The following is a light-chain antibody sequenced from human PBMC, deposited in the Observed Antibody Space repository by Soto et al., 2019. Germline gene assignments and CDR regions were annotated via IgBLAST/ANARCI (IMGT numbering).Light chain of an antibody. CDR3: CSYTGSYTYV. CDR2: GVS. J-gene: IGLJ1*01. CDR1: SSDVSHYTYNF. Sequence: QSALTQPRSVSGSPGQSLTISCSGTSSDVSHYTYNFVSWYQQHPGKAPKLLIYGVSKRPSGVPDRFSGSKSGDTASLTISGLQAEDEADYYFCSYTGSYTYVFATGTKLTVL. V-gene: IGLV2-11*01.